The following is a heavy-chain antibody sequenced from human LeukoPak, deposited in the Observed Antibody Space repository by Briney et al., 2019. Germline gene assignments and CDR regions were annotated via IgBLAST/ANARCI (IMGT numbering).Heavy chain of an antibody. V-gene: IGHV3-30*18. J-gene: IGHJ4*02. CDR1: GFTFSSYG. D-gene: IGHD3-22*01. Sequence: GGSLRLSCAASGFTFSSYGMHWVRQAPGKGLEWVAVISYDGSNKYYADSVKGRFTISRDNAKNSLYLQMNSLRAEDTALYYCAKDLNYYDSSGYAGWGQGTLVTVSS. CDR3: AKDLNYYDSSGYAG. CDR2: ISYDGSNK.